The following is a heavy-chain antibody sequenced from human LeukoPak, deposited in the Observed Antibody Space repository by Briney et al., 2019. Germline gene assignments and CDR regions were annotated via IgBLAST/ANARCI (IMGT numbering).Heavy chain of an antibody. V-gene: IGHV3-23*01. CDR1: GFSFSSYA. Sequence: GSLRLSCAASGFSFSSYAMSWVRQAPGKGLEWVSGISATDGRTYYADSVEGRFTISRDNSKNTLFLQMNSLRAEDTAVYYCARDLDVWGQGTTVTVSS. CDR2: ISATDGRT. CDR3: ARDLDV. J-gene: IGHJ6*02.